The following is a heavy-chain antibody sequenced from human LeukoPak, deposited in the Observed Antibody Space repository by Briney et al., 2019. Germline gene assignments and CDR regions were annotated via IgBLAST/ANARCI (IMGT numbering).Heavy chain of an antibody. CDR2: ISAYNGNT. V-gene: IGHV1-18*04. J-gene: IGHJ6*04. CDR3: ARDTPYVVVVPAAIVSSSDGMDV. Sequence: ASVKVSCKASGYTFTSYGISGVRQPPAQGRERMGGISAYNGNTNYAQKLQGRVTMTTDKSTSTAYMELRSLRSDEQAVYYCARDTPYVVVVPAAIVSSSDGMDVWGKGTPVTVSS. CDR1: GYTFTSYG. D-gene: IGHD2-2*01.